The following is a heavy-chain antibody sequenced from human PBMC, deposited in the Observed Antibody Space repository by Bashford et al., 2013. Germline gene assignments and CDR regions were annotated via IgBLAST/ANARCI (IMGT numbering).Heavy chain of an antibody. CDR1: GGSISGSY. CDR3: ARQSGYDGN. Sequence: SETLSLTCTVSGGSISGSYWSWIRQPPGKGLEWIGYFYSSGNSYYNPSLGSRVTISVDTSKNQFSLKLSSVTAVDTAVYYCARQSGYDGNWGQGTLVTVSS. CDR2: FYSSGNS. D-gene: IGHD5-12*01. J-gene: IGHJ4*02. V-gene: IGHV4-59*12.